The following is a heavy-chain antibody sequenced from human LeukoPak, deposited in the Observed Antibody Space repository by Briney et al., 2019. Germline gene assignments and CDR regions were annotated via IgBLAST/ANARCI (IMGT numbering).Heavy chain of an antibody. V-gene: IGHV4-59*08. J-gene: IGHJ4*02. CDR2: IFYSGNT. Sequence: SETLSLTCTVSGGSISTYFWSWIRQPPRKGLEWIGYIFYSGNTNYNPSLKSRVTISVDPSKSQFSLKLSSVTAADTAVYYCARRYSGSYSGHFDYWGQGTLVTVSS. CDR1: GGSISTYF. D-gene: IGHD1-26*01. CDR3: ARRYSGSYSGHFDY.